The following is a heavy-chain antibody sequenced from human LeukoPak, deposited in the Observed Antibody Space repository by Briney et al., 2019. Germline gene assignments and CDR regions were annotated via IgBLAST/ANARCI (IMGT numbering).Heavy chain of an antibody. Sequence: PGGSLRLSCAASGFTLSNFAMAWVRQVPGKGLEWVSSMTDIGPNTYYAPSVKGRFTISRDTSKNTLYLQMNSLRAEDTAVYYCARGDYYDSSGLDYWGQGTLVTVSS. V-gene: IGHV3-23*01. CDR3: ARGDYYDSSGLDY. CDR2: MTDIGPNT. D-gene: IGHD3-22*01. J-gene: IGHJ4*02. CDR1: GFTLSNFA.